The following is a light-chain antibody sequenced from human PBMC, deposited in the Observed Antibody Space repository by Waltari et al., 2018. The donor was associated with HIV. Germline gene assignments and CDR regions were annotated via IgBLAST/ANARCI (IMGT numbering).Light chain of an antibody. CDR1: DIGSES. J-gene: IGLJ2*01. Sequence: SYVVTQTPSVSVAPGQTARITCAGDDIGSESVHWYQQKPGQAPVLVVYDDRDRSSGIPERFTGSKSGNTATLTITRVEAGDEADYYCQVWESGGDIVFVGGGTKLTVL. CDR3: QVWESGGDIVF. V-gene: IGLV3-21*02. CDR2: DDR.